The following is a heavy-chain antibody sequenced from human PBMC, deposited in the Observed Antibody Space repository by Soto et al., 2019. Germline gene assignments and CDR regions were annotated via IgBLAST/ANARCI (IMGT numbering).Heavy chain of an antibody. V-gene: IGHV3-30-3*01. CDR2: ISYDGSNK. J-gene: IGHJ4*02. Sequence: QVQLVESGGGVVQPGRSLRLSCAASGFTFSSYAMHWVRQAPGKGLEWVAVISYDGSNKYYADSVKGRFTISRDNSKNTLYLQMNSLGAEDTAVYYCARDIDYGDYWEVDYWGQGTLVTVSS. CDR3: ARDIDYGDYWEVDY. CDR1: GFTFSSYA. D-gene: IGHD4-17*01.